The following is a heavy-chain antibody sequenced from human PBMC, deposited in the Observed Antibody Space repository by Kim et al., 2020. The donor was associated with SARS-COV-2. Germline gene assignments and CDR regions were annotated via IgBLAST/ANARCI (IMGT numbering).Heavy chain of an antibody. CDR2: IWYDGSNK. Sequence: GGSLRLSCAASGFTFSSYGMHWVRQAPGKGLEWVAVIWYDGSNKYYADSVKGRFTISRDNSKNTLYLQMNSLRAEDTAVYYCARDEGHSSSPIISWGQGTLVTVSS. CDR3: ARDEGHSSSPIIS. CDR1: GFTFSSYG. D-gene: IGHD6-13*01. V-gene: IGHV3-33*01. J-gene: IGHJ4*02.